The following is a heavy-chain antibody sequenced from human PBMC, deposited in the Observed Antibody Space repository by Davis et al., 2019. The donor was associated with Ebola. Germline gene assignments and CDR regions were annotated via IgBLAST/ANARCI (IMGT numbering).Heavy chain of an antibody. D-gene: IGHD1-20*01. Sequence: AASVKVSCKASGYTFTSYGISWVRQAPGQGLEWMGWISAYNGNTNYAQKLQGRVTMTTDTSTSTAYMELRSLRSDDTAVYYCARDLYRITGILGYGMDVWGQGTTVTVSS. V-gene: IGHV1-18*01. J-gene: IGHJ6*02. CDR3: ARDLYRITGILGYGMDV. CDR2: ISAYNGNT. CDR1: GYTFTSYG.